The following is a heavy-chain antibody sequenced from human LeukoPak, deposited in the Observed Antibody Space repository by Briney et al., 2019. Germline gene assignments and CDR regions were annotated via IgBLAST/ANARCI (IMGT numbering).Heavy chain of an antibody. V-gene: IGHV3-21*06. CDR3: GRAYDFSRH. CDR2: ISPENTYI. D-gene: IGHD3-3*01. CDR1: GFTFNTYT. Sequence: PGGSLRLSCAASGFTFNTYTMNWVRQAPGQGLEWVSSISPENTYIYYADSVKGRFTISRDNAKNSLYLQMNSLRAEDTALYYCGRAYDFSRHWGQGTLVTVSS. J-gene: IGHJ4*02.